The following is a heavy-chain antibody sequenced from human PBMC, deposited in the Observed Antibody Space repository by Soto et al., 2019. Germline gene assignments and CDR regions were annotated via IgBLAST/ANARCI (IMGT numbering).Heavy chain of an antibody. CDR1: GFTFSSYA. Sequence: GRSLRLSCAASGFTFSSYAMHWVRQAPGKWLEWVAVISYDGSNKYYADSVKCLFTISRDNSKNTLYLQMNSLRAEDAAVYYCARDYSGYPGGMDVWGQGTTVTVSS. J-gene: IGHJ6*02. D-gene: IGHD5-12*01. V-gene: IGHV3-30-3*01. CDR2: ISYDGSNK. CDR3: ARDYSGYPGGMDV.